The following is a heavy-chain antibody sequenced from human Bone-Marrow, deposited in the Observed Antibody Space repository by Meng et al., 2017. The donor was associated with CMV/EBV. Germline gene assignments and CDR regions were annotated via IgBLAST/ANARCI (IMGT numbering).Heavy chain of an antibody. CDR1: GGTFSSYA. CDR2: IIPIFGTA. Sequence: QVHLVHAGAEVKKPGSSVKVSCKASGGTFSSYAISWVRQAPGQGLEWMGGIIPIFGTANYAQKFQGRVTITADESTSTAYMELSSLRSEDTAVYYCARREGRIAVAADYWGQGTLVTVSS. D-gene: IGHD6-19*01. CDR3: ARREGRIAVAADY. J-gene: IGHJ4*02. V-gene: IGHV1-69*12.